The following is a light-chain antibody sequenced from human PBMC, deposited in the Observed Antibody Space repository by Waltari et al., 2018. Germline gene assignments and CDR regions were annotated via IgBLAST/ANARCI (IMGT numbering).Light chain of an antibody. CDR2: RSN. V-gene: IGLV1-47*01. CDR3: AAWDDNLSGGV. J-gene: IGLJ3*02. CDR1: SSNIGSNY. Sequence: QSVLTQPPSASGTPGQRVTISCSGSSSNIGSNYVYWYQQLPGTAPKLLIYRSNQRPSGVPDRFSGSKSGTSASLAISALRSEDEADYYCAAWDDNLSGGVFGGGTKLTVL.